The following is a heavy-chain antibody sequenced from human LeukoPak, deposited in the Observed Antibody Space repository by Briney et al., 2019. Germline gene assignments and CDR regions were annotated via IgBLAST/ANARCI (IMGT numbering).Heavy chain of an antibody. J-gene: IGHJ6*03. D-gene: IGHD6-13*01. CDR2: ISSNGGST. Sequence: PGGSLRLSCAASGFTFSSYAMHWVRQAPGKGLEYASAISSNGGSTYYANSVKGRFTISRDNSKNTLYLQMGSLRAEDMAVYYCARERSSSWYVPYYYYYYMDVWGKGTTVTISS. CDR1: GFTFSSYA. CDR3: ARERSSSWYVPYYYYYYMDV. V-gene: IGHV3-64*01.